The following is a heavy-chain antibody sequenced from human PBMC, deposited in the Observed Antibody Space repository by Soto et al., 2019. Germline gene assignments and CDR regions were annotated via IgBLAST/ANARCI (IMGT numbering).Heavy chain of an antibody. V-gene: IGHV3-21*04. CDR3: AKKVNSGSGSQYFDY. CDR1: GFTFRSYT. D-gene: IGHD3-10*01. CDR2: IRGFSPYT. J-gene: IGHJ4*02. Sequence: LRLSCVASGFTFRSYTMNWVRQAPGKGLEWVSAIRGFSPYTFYADSVKGRFTISRDNAKNSLYLQMNSLRAEDTAIYYCAKKVNSGSGSQYFDYFGQGTLVTVSS.